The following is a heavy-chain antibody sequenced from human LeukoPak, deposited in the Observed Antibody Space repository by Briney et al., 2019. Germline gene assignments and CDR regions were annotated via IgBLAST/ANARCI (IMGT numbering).Heavy chain of an antibody. J-gene: IGHJ4*02. CDR3: ARLWGRHDILTGYYLYYFDY. D-gene: IGHD3-9*01. CDR2: IYYSGST. CDR1: GGSISSSSYY. Sequence: PSETLSLTCTVSGGSISSSSYYWGWIRQPPGKGLEWIGSIYYSGSTYYNPSLKSRVTMSVDTSKNQFSLKLSSVTAADTAVYYCARLWGRHDILTGYYLYYFDYWGQGTLVTVSS. V-gene: IGHV4-39*01.